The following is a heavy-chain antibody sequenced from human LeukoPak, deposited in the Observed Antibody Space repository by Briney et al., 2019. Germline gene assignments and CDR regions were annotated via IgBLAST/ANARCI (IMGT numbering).Heavy chain of an antibody. J-gene: IGHJ4*02. CDR3: ARVTLYFDFSTGNHYYFDS. Sequence: SETLSLTCTVSGGSISSSSYYWGWIRQPPGKGLEWIGSIYYSGSTYHNPSLKSRVTISIDTSKNQFSLQLTSVTAADTAVYYCARVTLYFDFSTGNHYYFDSWGQGTLVIVSS. CDR2: IYYSGST. D-gene: IGHD3-3*01. V-gene: IGHV4-39*07. CDR1: GGSISSSSYY.